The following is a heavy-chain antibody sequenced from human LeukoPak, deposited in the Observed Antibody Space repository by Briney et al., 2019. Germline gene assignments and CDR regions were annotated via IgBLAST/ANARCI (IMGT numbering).Heavy chain of an antibody. CDR3: ARNPPHTSMVLQSDN. D-gene: IGHD5-18*01. CDR2: ISVYNGKT. J-gene: IGHJ4*02. V-gene: IGHV1-18*01. Sequence: ASVKVSCKASGYTFISYGITWVRQAPGQGLEWLASISVYNGKTNYARKFQGRVTMTTDTSTSTAYMELTSLRSDDTAVYYCARNPPHTSMVLQSDNWGQGTLVTVSS. CDR1: GYTFISYG.